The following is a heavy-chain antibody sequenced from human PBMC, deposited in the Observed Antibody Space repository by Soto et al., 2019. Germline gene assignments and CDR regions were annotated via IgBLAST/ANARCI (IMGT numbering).Heavy chain of an antibody. J-gene: IGHJ4*02. CDR2: ITTGNGNT. CDR3: ARGNNYDILTGPFDY. CDR1: GYTFTSYA. V-gene: IGHV1-3*04. D-gene: IGHD3-9*01. Sequence: GASVKVSCKASGYTFTSYAIHWMRQAPGQRLEWMGGITTGNGNTKYSQKFQGRVTITRDKSTSTAYMELSSLRSEDTAVYYCARGNNYDILTGPFDYWGQGTLVTVSS.